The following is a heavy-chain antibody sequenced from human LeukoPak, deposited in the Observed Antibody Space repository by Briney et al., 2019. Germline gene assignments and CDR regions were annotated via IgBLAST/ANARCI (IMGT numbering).Heavy chain of an antibody. D-gene: IGHD3-10*01. V-gene: IGHV3-74*03. Sequence: GGSLRLSCAASGFTFSRFWMHWVRQAPGKGLVWVSRSNSDGSTTTYADSVKGRFTISRDNAKNTLSLQMNSLRAEDTALYYCARASQLLWFGPTSGYYFDYWGQGTLVTVSS. CDR1: GFTFSRFW. CDR3: ARASQLLWFGPTSGYYFDY. J-gene: IGHJ4*02. CDR2: SNSDGSTT.